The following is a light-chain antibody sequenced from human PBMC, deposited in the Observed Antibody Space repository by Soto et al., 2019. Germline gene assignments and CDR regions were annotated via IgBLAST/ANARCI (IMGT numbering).Light chain of an antibody. CDR3: QQYGSPLT. Sequence: EIVLTQSPGTLSLSPGEKATLSCRAGQSVDYNYLAWYQQKPGQAPRLLIYNASNRATGIPDRFSGSGSGTDFTLTISRLEPEDFAVYYCQQYGSPLTFGGGTKVEIK. CDR1: QSVDYNY. J-gene: IGKJ4*01. V-gene: IGKV3-20*01. CDR2: NAS.